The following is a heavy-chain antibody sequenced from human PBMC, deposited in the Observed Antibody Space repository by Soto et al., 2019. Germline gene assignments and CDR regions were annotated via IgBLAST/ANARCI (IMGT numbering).Heavy chain of an antibody. Sequence: PLETLSLTCAVSGYSISSGYYWGWIRQPPGKGLEWIGSIYHSGSTYYNPSLKSRVTISVDTSKNQFSLKLSSVTAADTAVYYCARLSLEFWSGFDYWGQGTLVTVSS. D-gene: IGHD3-3*01. V-gene: IGHV4-38-2*01. CDR1: GYSISSGYY. CDR2: IYHSGST. CDR3: ARLSLEFWSGFDY. J-gene: IGHJ4*02.